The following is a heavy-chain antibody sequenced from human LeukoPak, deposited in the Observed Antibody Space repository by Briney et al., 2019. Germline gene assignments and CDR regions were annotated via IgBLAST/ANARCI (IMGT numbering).Heavy chain of an antibody. CDR3: ARYNVYYGSGSYPEYFQH. Sequence: GGPLRLSCAASGFTFSSYEMNWVRQAPGKGLEWVSYISSSGSTIYYADSVKGRFTISRDNAKNSLYLQMNSLRAEDTAVYYCARYNVYYGSGSYPEYFQHWGQGTLVTVSS. CDR2: ISSSGSTI. V-gene: IGHV3-48*03. J-gene: IGHJ1*01. D-gene: IGHD3-10*01. CDR1: GFTFSSYE.